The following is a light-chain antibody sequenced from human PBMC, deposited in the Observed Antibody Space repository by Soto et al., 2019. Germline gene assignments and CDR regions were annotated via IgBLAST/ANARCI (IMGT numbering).Light chain of an antibody. V-gene: IGKV3-20*01. J-gene: IGKJ2*01. Sequence: IVLTQSPGTLYLSPGERATLSCRASQSVSSSYFAWYQQKPGQAPRLLIYGASSRATGISDRFSGSGSGTDFTLTISSLEREDFAVYFCQQYGSSPPYPFGQGTKLEIK. CDR2: GAS. CDR1: QSVSSSY. CDR3: QQYGSSPPYP.